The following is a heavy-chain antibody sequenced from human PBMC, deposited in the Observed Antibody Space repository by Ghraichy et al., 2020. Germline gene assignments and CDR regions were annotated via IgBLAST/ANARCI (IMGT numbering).Heavy chain of an antibody. CDR1: GGTFSSYA. CDR2: IIPIFGTA. CDR3: AAGIFEYSSSSRVYYYYGMDV. V-gene: IGHV1-69*13. Sequence: SVKVSCKASGGTFSSYAISWVRQAPGQGLEWMGGIIPIFGTANYAQKFQGRVTITADESTSTAYMELSSLRSEDTAVYYCAAGIFEYSSSSRVYYYYGMDVWGQGTTVTVSS. J-gene: IGHJ6*02. D-gene: IGHD6-6*01.